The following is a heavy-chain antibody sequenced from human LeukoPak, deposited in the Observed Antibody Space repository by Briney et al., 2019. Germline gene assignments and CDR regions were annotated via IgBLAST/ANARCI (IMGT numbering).Heavy chain of an antibody. V-gene: IGHV3-74*01. Sequence: GGSLRLSCAASGFTFSLYWMHWVRQAPGKGLVWVSSLNTDGSSTNYADSVKGRFTISRDNAKNTLYLQMNSLRAEDTAIYYCAREPPYCGGDCFDAFDIWGQGTMVTVSS. CDR3: AREPPYCGGDCFDAFDI. D-gene: IGHD2-21*01. CDR1: GFTFSLYW. CDR2: LNTDGSST. J-gene: IGHJ3*02.